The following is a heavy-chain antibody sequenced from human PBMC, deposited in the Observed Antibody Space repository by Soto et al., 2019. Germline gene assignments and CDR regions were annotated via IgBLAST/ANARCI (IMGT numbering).Heavy chain of an antibody. J-gene: IGHJ4*02. CDR1: GGSISSSSYY. Sequence: QLQLQESGPGLVKPSETLSLTCTVSGGSISSSSYYWGWIRQPPGKGLEWIGSIYYSGSTYYNPSLKSRVNISVDTSKNQFSLKLSSVTAADTAVYYCARHRPEYYDSSPSFDYWGQGTLVTVSS. D-gene: IGHD3-22*01. V-gene: IGHV4-39*01. CDR3: ARHRPEYYDSSPSFDY. CDR2: IYYSGST.